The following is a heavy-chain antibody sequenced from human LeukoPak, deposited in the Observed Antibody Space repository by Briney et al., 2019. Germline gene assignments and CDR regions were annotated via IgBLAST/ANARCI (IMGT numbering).Heavy chain of an antibody. Sequence: SETLSLTCTVSGVSTTNGIYYWAWIRQSPGKGLEWIGSVHNVGSTYYNLSLRSRVTMSIDTSKNQFSSRLNSVTAADTAVYYCARHAEYNSGWHFYLDHWGQGILVTVSS. CDR3: ARHAEYNSGWHFYLDH. V-gene: IGHV4-39*01. D-gene: IGHD6-19*01. CDR1: GVSTTNGIYY. CDR2: VHNVGST. J-gene: IGHJ4*02.